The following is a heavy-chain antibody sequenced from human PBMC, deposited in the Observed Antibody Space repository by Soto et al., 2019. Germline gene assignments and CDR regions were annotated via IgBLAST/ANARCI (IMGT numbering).Heavy chain of an antibody. D-gene: IGHD2-15*01. J-gene: IGHJ6*02. CDR2: ISSSNRTI. V-gene: IGHV3-48*02. CDR1: GFTFSSYA. Sequence: GGSLRLSCAASGFTFSSYAMNWVRQAPGKGLEWVSYISSSNRTINYADSVKGRFIISRDNAKNSLYLQMHSLRDEDTAVYYCAREGWPLMQTGMDVWGQGTTVTVSS. CDR3: AREGWPLMQTGMDV.